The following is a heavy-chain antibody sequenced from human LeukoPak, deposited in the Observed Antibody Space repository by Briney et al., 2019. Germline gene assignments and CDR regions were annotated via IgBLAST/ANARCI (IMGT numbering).Heavy chain of an antibody. D-gene: IGHD3-22*01. V-gene: IGHV4-59*01. J-gene: IGHJ4*02. CDR3: ARSSSGYYSSFDY. CDR1: GGSISSYY. CDR2: IYYSGST. Sequence: SETLSLTCTVPGGSISSYYWSWIRQPPGKGLEWIGYIYYSGSTNYNPSLKSRVTISVDTPKNQFSLKVSSVTAADTAVYYCARSSSGYYSSFDYWGQGTLVTVSS.